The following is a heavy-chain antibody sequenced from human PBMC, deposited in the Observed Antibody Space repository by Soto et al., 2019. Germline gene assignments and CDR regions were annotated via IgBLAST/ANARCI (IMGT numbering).Heavy chain of an antibody. CDR2: IYWNDDK. Sequence: QITLKESGPTLVKPTQTLTLTCTFSGFSLSTSGVGVGWIRQPPGKALEWLALIYWNDDKRYSPSLKSRLTITKDTSKNQVVLTMTNMDPVDTATYYCVHVPRYYDFWSGYYYYGMDVWGQGTTVTVSS. D-gene: IGHD3-3*01. CDR1: GFSLSTSGVG. CDR3: VHVPRYYDFWSGYYYYGMDV. J-gene: IGHJ6*02. V-gene: IGHV2-5*01.